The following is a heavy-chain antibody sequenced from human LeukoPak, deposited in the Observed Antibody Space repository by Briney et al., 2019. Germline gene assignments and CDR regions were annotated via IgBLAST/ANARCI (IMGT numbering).Heavy chain of an antibody. J-gene: IGHJ6*04. CDR1: GGSLSSYY. CDR3: ARVHGEYQPGYGMDV. CDR2: IYYSGST. V-gene: IGHV4-59*01. Sequence: SETLSLTCTVSGGSLSSYYWSWIRQPRGKGLEWIGYIYYSGSTNYNPSLKSRVTISVDTSKNQFSLKLSSVTAADTAVYYCARVHGEYQPGYGMDVWGKGTTVTVSS. D-gene: IGHD4-17*01.